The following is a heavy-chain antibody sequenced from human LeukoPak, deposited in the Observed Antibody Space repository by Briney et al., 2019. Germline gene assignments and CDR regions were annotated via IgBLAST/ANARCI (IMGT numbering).Heavy chain of an antibody. Sequence: SETLSLTCTVSGGSISSSSYYWGWIRQPPGKGLEWIGSIYYSGSTYYNPSLKSRVTISVDTSKNQFSLKLSSVTAADTAVYYCARDHIDFYDIVSGYHDYWGQGALVTVSS. CDR1: GGSISSSSYY. V-gene: IGHV4-39*02. CDR3: ARDHIDFYDIVSGYHDY. CDR2: IYYSGST. D-gene: IGHD3-9*01. J-gene: IGHJ4*02.